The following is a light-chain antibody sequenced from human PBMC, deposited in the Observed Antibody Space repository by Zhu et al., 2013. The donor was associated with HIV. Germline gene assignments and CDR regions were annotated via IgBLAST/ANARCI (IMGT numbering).Light chain of an antibody. V-gene: IGKV1-5*03. Sequence: TQSPSSLSASVGDRVTITCRASQSVSAWLAWYQQKPGKAPNLLIYKASSLQSGVPSRFSGSGSGTEFTLTISSLQPDDFATYYCQQYHSFMYTFGQGTKLEI. J-gene: IGKJ2*01. CDR3: QQYHSFMYT. CDR1: QSVSAW. CDR2: KAS.